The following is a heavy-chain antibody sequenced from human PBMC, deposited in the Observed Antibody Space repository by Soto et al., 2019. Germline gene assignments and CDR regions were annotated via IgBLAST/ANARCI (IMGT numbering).Heavy chain of an antibody. J-gene: IGHJ5*02. CDR1: GYTFTSYG. D-gene: IGHD2-15*01. Sequence: GASVKVSCKASGYTFTSYGISWVRQAPGQGLEWMGWISAYHGNTNYAQKLQGRVTMTTDTSTSTAYMELRSLRSDDTAVYYCARWVDCSGGSCYPNWFDPWGQGTLVTVSS. CDR2: ISAYHGNT. CDR3: ARWVDCSGGSCYPNWFDP. V-gene: IGHV1-18*04.